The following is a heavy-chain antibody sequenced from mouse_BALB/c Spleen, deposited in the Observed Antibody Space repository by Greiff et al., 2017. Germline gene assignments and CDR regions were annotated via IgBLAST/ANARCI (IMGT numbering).Heavy chain of an antibody. CDR1: GYTFTSYV. V-gene: IGHV1-14*01. CDR2: INPYNDGT. D-gene: IGHD3-1*01. Sequence: EVQLQQSGPELVKPGASVKMSCKASGYTFTSYVMHWVKQKPGQGLEWIGYINPYNDGTKYNEKFKGKATLTSDKSSSTAYMELSSLTSEDSAVYYCARERGYVTQGGLGYWGQGTTLTVSS. J-gene: IGHJ2*01. CDR3: ARERGYVTQGGLGY.